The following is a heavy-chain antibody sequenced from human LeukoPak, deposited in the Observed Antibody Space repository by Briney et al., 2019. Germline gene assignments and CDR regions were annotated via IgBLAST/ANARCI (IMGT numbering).Heavy chain of an antibody. CDR2: ISSGSSAR. CDR1: GFTFSSHS. D-gene: IGHD3-3*01. Sequence: GGSLRLSCAASGFTFSSHSMNWVRQTPGKGLERVSYISSGSSARYYADSVKGRFTISRDDARNSLYLQMNSLRAEDTAVYYCARMSGSRLPGYWGQGTLVTVSS. CDR3: ARMSGSRLPGY. J-gene: IGHJ4*02. V-gene: IGHV3-48*01.